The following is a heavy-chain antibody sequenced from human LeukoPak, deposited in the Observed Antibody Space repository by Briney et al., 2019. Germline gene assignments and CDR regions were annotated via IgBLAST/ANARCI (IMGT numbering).Heavy chain of an antibody. CDR1: GGSINNYY. J-gene: IGHJ4*02. CDR2: IHYSGST. Sequence: SDTLSLTCTVSGGSINNYYWSWIRQPPGKGLEWIGYIHYSGSTKYNPSLKSRVTISVVTSKNQFSLKLSSVTAADTAVYYCARHRSSSYDYWGQGTLVAVSS. D-gene: IGHD6-13*01. CDR3: ARHRSSSYDY. V-gene: IGHV4-59*08.